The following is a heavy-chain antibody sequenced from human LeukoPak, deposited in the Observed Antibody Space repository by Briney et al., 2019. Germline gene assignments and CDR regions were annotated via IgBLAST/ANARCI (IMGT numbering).Heavy chain of an antibody. CDR3: AREQSSGLGYNWFDP. V-gene: IGHV3-21*04. CDR2: ISSSSSYI. CDR1: GFTFSGYS. D-gene: IGHD6-19*01. Sequence: GGSLRLSCAASGFTFSGYSMNWVRQAPGKGLEWVSSISSSSSYIYYADSVKGRFTISRDNAKNSLYLQMNSLRAEDTAVYYCAREQSSGLGYNWFDPWGQGTLVTVSS. J-gene: IGHJ5*02.